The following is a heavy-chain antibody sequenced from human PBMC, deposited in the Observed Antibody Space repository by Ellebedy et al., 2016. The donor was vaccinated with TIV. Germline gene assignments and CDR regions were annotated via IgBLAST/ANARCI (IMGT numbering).Heavy chain of an antibody. CDR1: GYTFTSYA. D-gene: IGHD6-13*01. V-gene: IGHV1-18*01. Sequence: ASVKVSCKASGYTFTSYAMHWVRQAPGQGLEWMGWISAYNGNTNYAQKLQGRVTMTTDTSTSTAYMELRSLRSEDTAVYYCARAGAIAAAGTSVYYYGMDVWGQGTTVTVSS. J-gene: IGHJ6*02. CDR2: ISAYNGNT. CDR3: ARAGAIAAAGTSVYYYGMDV.